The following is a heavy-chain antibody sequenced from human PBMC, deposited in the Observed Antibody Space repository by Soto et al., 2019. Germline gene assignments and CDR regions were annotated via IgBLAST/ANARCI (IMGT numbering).Heavy chain of an antibody. CDR3: ARQDSVWFGDNIDY. D-gene: IGHD3-10*01. Sequence: QLQLQESGPGLVKPSETLSLTCSVSGGSISSSRYYWGWIRQPPGKGLAWIGTIHYSGSTYYNPSLKSRVTVSVDMSTNQFSLNLSSVTAADTAVYYCARQDSVWFGDNIDYWGQGTLVTVSS. CDR1: GGSISSSRYY. CDR2: IHYSGST. V-gene: IGHV4-39*01. J-gene: IGHJ4*02.